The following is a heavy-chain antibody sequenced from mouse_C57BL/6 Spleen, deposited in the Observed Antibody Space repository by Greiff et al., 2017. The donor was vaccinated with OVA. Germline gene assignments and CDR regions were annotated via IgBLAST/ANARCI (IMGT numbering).Heavy chain of an antibody. CDR1: GYTFTGYW. D-gene: IGHD3-2*02. CDR2: ILPGSGST. CDR3: ARTSSGYGFAY. Sequence: VQLQESGAELMKPGASVKLSCKATGYTFTGYWIEWVKQRPGHGLEWIGEILPGSGSTNYTEKFKGKATFTADTSSNTAYMQLSSLTTEDSAIYYCARTSSGYGFAYWGQGTLVTVSA. J-gene: IGHJ3*01. V-gene: IGHV1-9*01.